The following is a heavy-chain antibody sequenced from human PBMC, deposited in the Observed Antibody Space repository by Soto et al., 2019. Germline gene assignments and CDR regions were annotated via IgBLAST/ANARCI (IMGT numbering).Heavy chain of an antibody. CDR3: ANFFYSTPYFYYYMDV. V-gene: IGHV3-23*01. Sequence: EVHLLESGGDLVQPGGALRLSCAASGFPFSSYGMTWVRQAPGKGLEWVSTISGSGDSTYYTDSVKGRFTISRDNSQNTLSLQLGSLTAEDTAVYYCANFFYSTPYFYYYMDVWGRGTTVTVSS. CDR2: ISGSGDST. D-gene: IGHD2-15*01. J-gene: IGHJ6*03. CDR1: GFPFSSYG.